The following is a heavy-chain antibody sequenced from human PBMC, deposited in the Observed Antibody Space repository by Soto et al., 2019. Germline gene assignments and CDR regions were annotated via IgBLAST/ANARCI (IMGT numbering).Heavy chain of an antibody. CDR2: IIPMFPTA. Sequence: GXSVKVSCKGSGGTFSNHAISWVRQAPGQGLEWLGGIIPMFPTADYAQRFQGRVTITADDSTTTVYMELSGLRSEDTAMYYCARDDATYCGGDCYRYFYYGMDVWGQGTTVTVSS. D-gene: IGHD2-21*02. V-gene: IGHV1-69*13. CDR3: ARDDATYCGGDCYRYFYYGMDV. J-gene: IGHJ6*02. CDR1: GGTFSNHA.